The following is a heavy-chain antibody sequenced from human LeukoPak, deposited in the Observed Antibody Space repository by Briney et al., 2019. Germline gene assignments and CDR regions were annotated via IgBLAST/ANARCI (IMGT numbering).Heavy chain of an antibody. CDR1: GFTFSSCW. J-gene: IGHJ4*02. V-gene: IGHV3-74*01. CDR2: INSDGSST. D-gene: IGHD6-19*01. CDR3: ARDIAVAGTFVNY. Sequence: PGGSLRLSCAASGFTFSSCWMHWVRQAPGKGLVWVSRINSDGSSTSYADSVKGRFTISRDNAKNTLYLQMDSLRAEDTAVYYCARDIAVAGTFVNYWGQGTLVTVSS.